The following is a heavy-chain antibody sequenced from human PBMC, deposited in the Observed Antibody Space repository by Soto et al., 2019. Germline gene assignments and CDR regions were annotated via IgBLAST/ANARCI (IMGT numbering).Heavy chain of an antibody. CDR2: ISGYSGNT. V-gene: IGHV1-18*01. CDR3: ARDGGGDRADILTAYYPAIPLDY. D-gene: IGHD3-9*01. CDR1: GYTFSSYG. J-gene: IGHJ4*02. Sequence: QVQLVQSGAEVKKPGASVRVSCKASGYTFSSYGISWVRQAPGQGLEWMGWISGYSGNTNNARKFQGRVTMTTDTSTRTAYMELRSLRSDDTAVYYCARDGGGDRADILTAYYPAIPLDYWGQGTLVTVSS.